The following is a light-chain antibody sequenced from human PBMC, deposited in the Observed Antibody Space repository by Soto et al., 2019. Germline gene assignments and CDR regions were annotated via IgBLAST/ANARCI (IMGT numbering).Light chain of an antibody. J-gene: IGLJ2*01. CDR3: QTWVTGMHVV. CDR2: LNSDGSH. V-gene: IGLV4-69*01. CDR1: SGHSNYA. Sequence: QSVLTQSPSAYASLGASVKLTCTLSSGHSNYAIAWHQQQPEKGPRYLMKLNSDGSHSKGDGIPDRFSGSSSGAERYLSISTLQSEDEADYYCQTWVTGMHVVFGGGTKLTVL.